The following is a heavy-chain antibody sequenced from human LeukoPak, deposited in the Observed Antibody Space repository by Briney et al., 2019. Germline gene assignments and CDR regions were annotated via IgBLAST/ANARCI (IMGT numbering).Heavy chain of an antibody. J-gene: IGHJ4*02. CDR1: GGTFSRNA. D-gene: IGHD6-6*01. V-gene: IGHV1-69*13. CDR3: ARDFEYSSSSFDY. CDR2: IIPIFGIA. Sequence: ASVKVSCKASGGTFSRNAISWVRQAPGQGLEWMGGIIPIFGIANYAQKFQGRVTITADESTSTAYMELSSLRSEDTAVYYCARDFEYSSSSFDYWGQGTLVTVSS.